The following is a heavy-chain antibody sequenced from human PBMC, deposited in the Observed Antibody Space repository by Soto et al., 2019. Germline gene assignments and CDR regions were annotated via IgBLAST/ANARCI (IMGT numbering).Heavy chain of an antibody. V-gene: IGHV1-2*02. CDR1: GYIFTAFF. CDR3: ARGYCSSTSCFLYNWFDP. CDR2: INPVSGVT. Sequence: ASVKVSCKASGYIFTAFFMHWVRQAPGQGLEWMGWINPVSGVTKSVQKFQGRVAMTRDTSISTFYMELSRLTSDDTAVYYCARGYCSSTSCFLYNWFDPWGQGTLVTVSS. D-gene: IGHD2-2*01. J-gene: IGHJ5*02.